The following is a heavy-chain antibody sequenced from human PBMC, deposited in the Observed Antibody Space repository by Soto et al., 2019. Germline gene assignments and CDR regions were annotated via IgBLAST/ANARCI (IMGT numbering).Heavy chain of an antibody. D-gene: IGHD2-15*01. CDR2: VYYTGIT. CDR3: ARLELGYCDGGGCPYDFDY. J-gene: IGHJ4*02. Sequence: QRKGLEWIAYVYYTGITNYNPSLKSRVTMSVDTSKNQFSLKLSSVTAADTAVYYCARLELGYCDGGGCPYDFDYWGQGTLV. V-gene: IGHV4-59*08.